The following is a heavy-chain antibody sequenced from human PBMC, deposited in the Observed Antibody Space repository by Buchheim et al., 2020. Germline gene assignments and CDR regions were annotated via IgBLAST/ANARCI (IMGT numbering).Heavy chain of an antibody. V-gene: IGHV4-30-4*01. Sequence: HLLESGPGLVKPSQTLSLTCNISGGSISSVNFYCSWIRLRPGKGLEWIGYISYTGNTHRNPSLKSRVFVPLDSSKKQVFLNLDSVTAADTAVYFCATGGSSFKSYFDSWGQG. CDR1: GGSISSVNFY. J-gene: IGHJ4*02. CDR2: ISYTGNT. CDR3: ATGGSSFKSYFDS. D-gene: IGHD3-10*01.